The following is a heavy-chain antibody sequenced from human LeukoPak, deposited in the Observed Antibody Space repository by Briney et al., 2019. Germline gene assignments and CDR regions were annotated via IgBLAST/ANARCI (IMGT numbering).Heavy chain of an antibody. D-gene: IGHD2-2*01. CDR1: GFTFDDFG. Sequence: PGRSLRLSCAASGFTFDDFGMHWVRQAPGKGLEWVSGISWNSDSIGYADSVKGRFTISRDNAKNSLYLQMNSLRTEDTALYYCTKGRTSVVPAAVDFWGQGTLVTVSS. CDR3: TKGRTSVVPAAVDF. CDR2: ISWNSDSI. J-gene: IGHJ4*02. V-gene: IGHV3-9*01.